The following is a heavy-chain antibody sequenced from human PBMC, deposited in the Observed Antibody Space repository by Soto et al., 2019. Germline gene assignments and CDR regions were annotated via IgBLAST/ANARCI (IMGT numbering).Heavy chain of an antibody. J-gene: IGHJ4*02. Sequence: GGSLRLSCAASGFTFSSYWMSWVRQAPGKGLEWVANIKQDGSEKYYVDSVKGRFTISRDNAKNSLYLQMNSLRAEDTAVYYCARDIPLGELSLGYFDYWGQGTLVTVSS. V-gene: IGHV3-7*01. D-gene: IGHD3-16*02. CDR1: GFTFSSYW. CDR3: ARDIPLGELSLGYFDY. CDR2: IKQDGSEK.